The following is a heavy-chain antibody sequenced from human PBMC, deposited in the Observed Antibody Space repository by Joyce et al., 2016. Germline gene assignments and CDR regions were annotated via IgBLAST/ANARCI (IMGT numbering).Heavy chain of an antibody. CDR1: GLTLSNYG. D-gene: IGHD6-25*01. V-gene: IGHV3-30*18. Sequence: QVQLVESGGGVVQPGRSLRLSCAASGLTLSNYGVHWFRQAPGKGLAWVAVISYDGIYKYYADSVKGRFTISRDNSKNTVFLEMNSLRTEDTAVYYCAKILTATYSSGWFLDYWGQGTLVTVSS. CDR2: ISYDGIYK. CDR3: AKILTATYSSGWFLDY. J-gene: IGHJ4*02.